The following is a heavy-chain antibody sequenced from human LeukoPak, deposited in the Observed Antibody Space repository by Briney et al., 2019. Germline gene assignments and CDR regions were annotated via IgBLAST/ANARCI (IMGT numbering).Heavy chain of an antibody. CDR2: ISGSGTNT. CDR1: GFTFSNYA. CDR3: AIGLYGGPFDY. V-gene: IGHV3-23*01. Sequence: GGSLRLSCAASGFTFSNYATTWVRQAPGKGPEWVSAISGSGTNTYYADSVKGRFTISRDNSKNTLYLQMNSLRAEDTAVYYCAIGLYGGPFDYWGQGTLVTVSS. D-gene: IGHD4-17*01. J-gene: IGHJ4*02.